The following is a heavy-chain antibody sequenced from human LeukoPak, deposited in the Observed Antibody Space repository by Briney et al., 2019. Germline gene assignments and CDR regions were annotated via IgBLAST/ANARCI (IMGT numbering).Heavy chain of an antibody. D-gene: IGHD3-10*01. CDR1: GGSISSSSYY. CDR2: IYYSGST. J-gene: IGHJ6*03. Sequence: PSETLSLTCTVSGGSISSSSYYWGWIRQPPGKGLEWIGSIYYSGSTYYNPSLKSRVTISVDTSKNQFSLKLSSVTAADTAVYYCAGGRSRGYYYMDVWGKGTTVTV. V-gene: IGHV4-39*01. CDR3: AGGRSRGYYYMDV.